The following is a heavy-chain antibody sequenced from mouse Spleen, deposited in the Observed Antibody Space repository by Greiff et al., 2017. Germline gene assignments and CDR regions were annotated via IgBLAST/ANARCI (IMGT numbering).Heavy chain of an antibody. CDR1: GYTFTSYW. CDR2: INPSNGGT. V-gene: IGHV1-53*01. D-gene: IGHD1-2*01. CDR3: ASGEAWITTATGAMDY. Sequence: QVQLQQPGTELVKPGASVKLSCKASGYTFTSYWMHWVKQRPGQGLEWIGNINPSNGGTNYNEKFKSKATLTVDKSSSTAYMQLSSLTSEDSAVYYCASGEAWITTATGAMDYWGQGTSVTVSS. J-gene: IGHJ4*01.